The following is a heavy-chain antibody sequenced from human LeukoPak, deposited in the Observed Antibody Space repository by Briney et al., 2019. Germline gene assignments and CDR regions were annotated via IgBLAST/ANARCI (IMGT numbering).Heavy chain of an antibody. V-gene: IGHV4-34*01. CDR3: ARVLRHIVVVTAIPYWFGP. CDR1: GGSFSGYY. D-gene: IGHD2-21*02. J-gene: IGHJ5*02. CDR2: INHSGST. Sequence: SETLSLTCAVYGGSFSGYYWSWIRQPPGKGLEWIGEINHSGSTNYNPSLKSRVTISVDTSKNQFSLKLSSVTAADTAVYYCARVLRHIVVVTAIPYWFGPWGQGTLVTVSS.